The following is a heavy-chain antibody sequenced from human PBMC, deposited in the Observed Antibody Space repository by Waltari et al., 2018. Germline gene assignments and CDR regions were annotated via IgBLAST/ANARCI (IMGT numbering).Heavy chain of an antibody. CDR1: GFTFSSYA. CDR3: AKDLGSPWEVGAFDI. CDR2: IYSGGST. D-gene: IGHD1-26*01. Sequence: EVQLLESGGGLVQPGGSLRLSCAASGFTFSSYAMSWVRPAPGKWLEWVSVIYSGGSTYYADSVKCRFTISRDNSKNTLYLQMNSLRAEDTAVYYCAKDLGSPWEVGAFDIWGQGTMVTVSS. V-gene: IGHV3-23*03. J-gene: IGHJ3*02.